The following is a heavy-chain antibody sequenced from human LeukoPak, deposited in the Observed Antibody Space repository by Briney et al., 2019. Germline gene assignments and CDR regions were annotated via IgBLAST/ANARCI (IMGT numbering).Heavy chain of an antibody. J-gene: IGHJ6*02. CDR2: TSAYNGNT. CDR3: ARATPYDGSGYHYLYYYGMDV. V-gene: IGHV1-18*01. CDR1: GYTFTSYG. D-gene: IGHD3-22*01. Sequence: GASVKVSCKASGYTFTSYGISWVRQAPGQGLEWMGWTSAYNGNTNYAQKLQGRVTMTTDTSTSTAYMELRSLRSDDTAVYYCARATPYDGSGYHYLYYYGMDVWGQGTTVTVSS.